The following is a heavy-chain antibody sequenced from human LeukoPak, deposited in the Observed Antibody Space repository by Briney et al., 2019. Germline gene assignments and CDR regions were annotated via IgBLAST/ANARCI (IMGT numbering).Heavy chain of an antibody. CDR2: IRYDGSNK. D-gene: IGHD1-26*01. CDR3: AKDRWELSKSLDY. J-gene: IGHJ4*02. V-gene: IGHV3-30*02. CDR1: GFTFSSYG. Sequence: PGGSLRLSCAASGFTFSSYGMHWVRQAPGKGLEWVAFIRYDGSNKYYADSVKGRFTISRDNSKNTLYLQMNSLRAEDTAVYYCAKDRWELSKSLDYRGQGTLVTVSS.